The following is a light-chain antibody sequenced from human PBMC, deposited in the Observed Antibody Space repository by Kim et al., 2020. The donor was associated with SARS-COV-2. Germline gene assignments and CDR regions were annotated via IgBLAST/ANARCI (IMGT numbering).Light chain of an antibody. Sequence: PSTLSASVGERVTITCRASENIHNWLAWYQQKPGKAAKVLIYKASTLESGVPSRFSGSGSGTEFTLTITSLQPDDFATYYCQHYRTFGQGTKLEI. J-gene: IGKJ1*01. V-gene: IGKV1-5*03. CDR2: KAS. CDR1: ENIHNW. CDR3: QHYRT.